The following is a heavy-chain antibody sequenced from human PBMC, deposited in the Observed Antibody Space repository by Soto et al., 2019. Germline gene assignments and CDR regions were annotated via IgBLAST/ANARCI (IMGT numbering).Heavy chain of an antibody. V-gene: IGHV3-23*01. CDR2: ISNSGGST. D-gene: IGHD4-17*01. CDR3: AKNRLYGDYYYYYMDV. J-gene: IGHJ6*03. CDR1: GFTFSSYA. Sequence: GGSLRLSCAASGFTFSSYAMSWVRQAPGKGLEWVSAISNSGGSTYYADSVKGRFTISRDNSKNTLYLQMNSLRAEDTAVYYCAKNRLYGDYYYYYMDVWGKGTTVTVSS.